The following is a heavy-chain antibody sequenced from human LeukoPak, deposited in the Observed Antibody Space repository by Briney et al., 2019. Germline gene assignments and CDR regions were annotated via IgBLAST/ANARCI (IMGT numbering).Heavy chain of an antibody. CDR3: ARDEYSYGYRYYFDY. Sequence: PGRSLRLSCAASGFTFSSYAMHWARQAPGKGLEWVAVISYDGSNKYYADSVKGRFTISRDNSKNTLYLQMNSLRAEDTAVYYCARDEYSYGYRYYFDYWGQGTLVTVSS. J-gene: IGHJ4*02. CDR1: GFTFSSYA. CDR2: ISYDGSNK. V-gene: IGHV3-30*04. D-gene: IGHD5-18*01.